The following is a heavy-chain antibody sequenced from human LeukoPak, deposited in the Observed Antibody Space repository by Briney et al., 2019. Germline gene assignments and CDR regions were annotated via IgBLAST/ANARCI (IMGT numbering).Heavy chain of an antibody. CDR3: AKEGTVTHYFDY. D-gene: IGHD3/OR15-3a*01. CDR1: GFTFSSYG. V-gene: IGHV3-30*02. J-gene: IGHJ4*02. CDR2: IRYDGSNK. Sequence: PGGSLRLSCAASGFTFSSYGMHWVRQAPGKGLEWVAFIRYDGSNKYYADSVKGRFTISRDNSKNTLYLQMGSLRAEDMAVYYCAKEGTVTHYFDYWGQGTLVTVSS.